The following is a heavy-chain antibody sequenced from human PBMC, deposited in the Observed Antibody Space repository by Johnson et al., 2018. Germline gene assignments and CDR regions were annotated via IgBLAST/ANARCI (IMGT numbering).Heavy chain of an antibody. D-gene: IGHD2-21*02. CDR2: ISSGSSPR. J-gene: IGHJ6*03. Sequence: QVQLVESGGGLVKPGGSLRLSCAASGFTISDYYMSWIRQAPGKGLEWVSYISSGSSPRYYYADSVKGRFTVSRDNAQNSRYRQMNSLRDEGTALDYCVRDAYCGGNCCDYVDVWGKGTTVTVSS. CDR1: GFTISDYY. CDR3: VRDAYCGGNCCDYVDV. V-gene: IGHV3-11*04.